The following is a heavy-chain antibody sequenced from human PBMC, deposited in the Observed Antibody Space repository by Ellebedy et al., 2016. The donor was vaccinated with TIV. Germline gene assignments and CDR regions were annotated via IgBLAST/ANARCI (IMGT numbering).Heavy chain of an antibody. CDR2: INPNSGRK. CDR1: GYTFTGYY. J-gene: IGHJ6*02. V-gene: IGHV1-2*02. Sequence: ASVKVSCKASGYTFTGYYMHWVRQAPGQGLEWMGWINPNSGRKNYAQKFQGRVTMTRETSISTAYMELSRLRSYDTAVYYCARGPDYYYYAMDVWGQGTTVTVSS. CDR3: ARGPDYYYYAMDV.